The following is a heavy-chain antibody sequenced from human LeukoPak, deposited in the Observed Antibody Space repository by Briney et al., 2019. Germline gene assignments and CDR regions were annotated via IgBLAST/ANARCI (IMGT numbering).Heavy chain of an antibody. D-gene: IGHD3-22*01. J-gene: IGHJ6*03. CDR2: IKQDGSEK. CDR3: ARRKSSGSIYYYYMDV. V-gene: IGHV3-7*01. CDR1: GFTVSSNY. Sequence: GGSLRLSCAASGFTVSSNYMSWVRQAPGKGLEWVANIKQDGSEKYYVDSVKGRFTISRDNAKNSLYLQMNSLRAGDTAVYYCARRKSSGSIYYYYMDVWGKGTTVTISS.